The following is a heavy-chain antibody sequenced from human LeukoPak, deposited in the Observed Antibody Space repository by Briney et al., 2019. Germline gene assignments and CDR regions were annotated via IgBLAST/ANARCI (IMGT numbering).Heavy chain of an antibody. CDR3: AREGYYDSSGYWAPGYYYYYGMDV. D-gene: IGHD3-22*01. CDR1: GYSISSGYY. V-gene: IGHV4-38-2*02. Sequence: SETLSLTCTVSGYSISSGYYWGWIRQPPGKGLEWIASIYHSGVTYYNPSLKSRVTISVDTSKNQFSLKLSSVTAADTAVYYCAREGYYDSSGYWAPGYYYYYGMDVWGQGTTVTVSS. CDR2: IYHSGVT. J-gene: IGHJ6*02.